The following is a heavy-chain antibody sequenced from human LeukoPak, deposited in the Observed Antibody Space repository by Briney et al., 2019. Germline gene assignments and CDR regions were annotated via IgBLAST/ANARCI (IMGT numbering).Heavy chain of an antibody. CDR2: MYHSGST. J-gene: IGHJ4*02. V-gene: IGHV4-38-2*02. CDR3: ARGFRGDNFDY. Sequence: SETLSLACSVSGYSISSAYYWGWIRQPPGKGLEWIGTMYHSGSTNYNPSLKSRVTISVDTSKNQFSLKLSSVTAADTAVYFCARGFRGDNFDYWGQGTLVTVSS. D-gene: IGHD7-27*01. CDR1: GYSISSAYY.